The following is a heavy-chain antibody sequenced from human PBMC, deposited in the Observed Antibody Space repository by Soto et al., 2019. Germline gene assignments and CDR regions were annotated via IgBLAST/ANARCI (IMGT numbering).Heavy chain of an antibody. CDR1: GFTVSSNY. V-gene: IGHV3-53*05. CDR2: IYSGGST. CDR3: AKDIVVVVAATDGMDV. D-gene: IGHD2-15*01. J-gene: IGHJ6*02. Sequence: GGSLRLSCAASGFTVSSNYMSWVRQAPGKGLEWVSVIYSGGSTYYADSVKGRFTISRDNSKNTLYLQMNSLRAEDTAVYYCAKDIVVVVAATDGMDVWGQGTTVTVSS.